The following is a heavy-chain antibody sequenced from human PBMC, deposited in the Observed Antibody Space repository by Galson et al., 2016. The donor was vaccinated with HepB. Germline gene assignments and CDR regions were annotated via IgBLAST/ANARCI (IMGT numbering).Heavy chain of an antibody. D-gene: IGHD3-22*01. J-gene: IGHJ6*02. CDR1: GSSFTNYW. Sequence: QSGAEVKKPGRSLKISCKGFGSSFTNYWIGWVRQMPGKGLEWMGIIYPGDSDTTYSPPFQGQVTISADKSISTAYLQWSSLKASDTAMYYCARSNDTYYYDTRGYYKYAMDVWGQGTTVTVSS. CDR3: ARSNDTYYYDTRGYYKYAMDV. CDR2: IYPGDSDT. V-gene: IGHV5-51*01.